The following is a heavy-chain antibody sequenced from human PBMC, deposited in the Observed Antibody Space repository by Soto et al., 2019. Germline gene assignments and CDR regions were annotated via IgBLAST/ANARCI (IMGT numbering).Heavy chain of an antibody. Sequence: SETLSLTCAVYGGSFSGYYWSWIRQPPGKGLEWIGEINHSGSTNSNPSLKSRVTISVDTSKNQFSVKLSSVTAADTAVYYCATSGGILTGYYTFDYWGQGTLVTVSS. D-gene: IGHD3-9*01. J-gene: IGHJ4*02. CDR3: ATSGGILTGYYTFDY. CDR2: INHSGST. V-gene: IGHV4-34*01. CDR1: GGSFSGYY.